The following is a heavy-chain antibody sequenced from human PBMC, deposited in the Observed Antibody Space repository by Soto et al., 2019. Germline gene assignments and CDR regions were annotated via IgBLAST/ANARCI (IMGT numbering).Heavy chain of an antibody. Sequence: SETLSVTCTVAGGTINSGGCCWSWIRQHPGKGLDWIGCISYGGSTSYNPSLKSRVTISVDTSKNQFSLKLTSVTAADTAVYYCSRGILVWGQGALVTVSS. CDR3: SRGILV. J-gene: IGHJ4*02. CDR2: ISYGGST. V-gene: IGHV4-31*03. CDR1: GGTINSGGCC. D-gene: IGHD5-18*01.